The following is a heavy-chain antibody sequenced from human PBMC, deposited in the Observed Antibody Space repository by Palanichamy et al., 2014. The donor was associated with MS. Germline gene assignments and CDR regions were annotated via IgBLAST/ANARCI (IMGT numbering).Heavy chain of an antibody. CDR1: AHTFTGYY. CDR2: VDSNTGGT. D-gene: IGHD3-16*01. CDR3: ARSKGGNYLYDS. J-gene: IGHJ4*02. Sequence: QVQLVQSGAEVQKPGASVKVSCKASAHTFTGYYMSWVRLAPGQGLEWMGWVDSNTGGTNFAQKFQGRVTMTRDTSISTAYMELSRLRSDDTAVYYCARSKGGNYLYDSWGQGTLVTVSS. V-gene: IGHV1-2*02.